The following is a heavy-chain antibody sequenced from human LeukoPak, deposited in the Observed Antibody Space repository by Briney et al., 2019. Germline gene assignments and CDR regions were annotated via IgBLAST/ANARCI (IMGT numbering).Heavy chain of an antibody. CDR3: ARARYYDILTGSPRGAFNI. CDR2: MNPNSGNT. V-gene: IGHV1-8*02. D-gene: IGHD3-9*01. Sequence: ASVKVSCKASGYTFTSYDINWVRQATGQGLEWMGWMNPNSGNTGYAQKFQGRVTMTRNTSISTAYMELSSLRSEDTAVYYCARARYYDILTGSPRGAFNIWGQGTMVTVSS. CDR1: GYTFTSYD. J-gene: IGHJ3*02.